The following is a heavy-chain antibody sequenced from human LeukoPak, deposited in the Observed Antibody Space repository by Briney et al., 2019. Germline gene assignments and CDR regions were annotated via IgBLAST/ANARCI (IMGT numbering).Heavy chain of an antibody. Sequence: SETLSLTCTVSGVSVGSAGYHWTWIRQAPGKGLEWIGYMYYNENSNYNPFLKSRVTMSLDPSQNEFSLKLTSVTAADTAVYYCAREYSSFEYWGQGILVTVSS. CDR3: AREYSSFEY. CDR2: MYYNENS. CDR1: GVSVGSAGYH. J-gene: IGHJ4*02. V-gene: IGHV4-61*08. D-gene: IGHD6-13*01.